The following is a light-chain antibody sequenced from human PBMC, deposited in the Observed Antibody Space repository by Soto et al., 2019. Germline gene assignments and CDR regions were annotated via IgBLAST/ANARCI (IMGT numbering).Light chain of an antibody. CDR2: GAS. J-gene: IGKJ1*01. CDR3: QQYNNWPPPCT. Sequence: EIVLTQSPGTLSLSPGERATLSCRASQSVSSTYLAWYQQKPGQAPRLLIYGASTRATGIPARFSGSGFGTEFTLTITSLQSEDFALYYCQQYNNWPPPCTFGQGTKVDNK. V-gene: IGKV3-15*01. CDR1: QSVSSTY.